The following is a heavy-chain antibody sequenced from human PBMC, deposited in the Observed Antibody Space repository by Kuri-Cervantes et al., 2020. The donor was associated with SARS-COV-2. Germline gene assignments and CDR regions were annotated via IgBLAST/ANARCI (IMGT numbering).Heavy chain of an antibody. CDR3: ARVNWDVPFTTLDY. Sequence: ASVKVSCKASGYTFSNYGFSWVRQAPGQGLEWMGWVSSYTGNTDYAQKFLGRITMTADKSTTTADLELRSLRSDDTAVYYCARVNWDVPFTTLDYWGQGTRVTSPQ. CDR2: VSSYTGNT. J-gene: IGHJ4*02. CDR1: GYTFSNYG. V-gene: IGHV1-18*04. D-gene: IGHD1-1*01.